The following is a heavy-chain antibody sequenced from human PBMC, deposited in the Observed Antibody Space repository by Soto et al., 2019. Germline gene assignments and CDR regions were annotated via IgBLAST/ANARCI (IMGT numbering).Heavy chain of an antibody. CDR3: ARETRKITGTSQDAFDI. J-gene: IGHJ3*02. V-gene: IGHV1-18*01. Sequence: QVQLVQSGAEVKKPGASVKVSCKASGYTFTSYGISWVRQAPGQGLEWMGWISAYNGNTNYAQKLQGRVTMTTDTSPSTAYMELRSLRSDDTAVYYCARETRKITGTSQDAFDIWGQGTMVTVSS. CDR2: ISAYNGNT. D-gene: IGHD1-20*01. CDR1: GYTFTSYG.